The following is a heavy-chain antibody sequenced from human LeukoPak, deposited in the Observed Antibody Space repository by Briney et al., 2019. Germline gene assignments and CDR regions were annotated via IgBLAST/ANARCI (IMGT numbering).Heavy chain of an antibody. CDR2: ISGSGGST. CDR3: ARAYRSSGRVY. CDR1: GFTFSSYA. J-gene: IGHJ4*02. V-gene: IGHV3-23*01. Sequence: PGGSLRLSCAASGFTFSSYAMSWVRQAPGKGLEWVSAISGSGGSTYYADSVKGRFTISRNNSKNTLYLQMNSLRAEDTAVYYCARAYRSSGRVYWGQGTLVTVSS. D-gene: IGHD6-19*01.